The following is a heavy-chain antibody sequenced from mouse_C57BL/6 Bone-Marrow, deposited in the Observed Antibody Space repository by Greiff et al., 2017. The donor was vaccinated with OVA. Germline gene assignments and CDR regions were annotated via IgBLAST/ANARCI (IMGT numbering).Heavy chain of an antibody. CDR2: IYPSDSET. J-gene: IGHJ3*01. CDR1: GYTFTSYW. CDR3: ARGGGYDGQFAY. V-gene: IGHV1-61*01. Sequence: QVHVKQPGAELVRPGSSVKLSCKASGYTFTSYWMDWVKQRPGQGLEWIGNIYPSDSETHYNQKFKDKATLTVDKSSSTAYMQLSSLTSADSAVYYGARGGGYDGQFAYWGQGTLVTVSA. D-gene: IGHD2-3*01.